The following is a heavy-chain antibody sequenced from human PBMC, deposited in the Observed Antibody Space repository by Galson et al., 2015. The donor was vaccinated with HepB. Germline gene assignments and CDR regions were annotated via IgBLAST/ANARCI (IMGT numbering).Heavy chain of an antibody. CDR3: ADSPDLLRFLEWSRSV. CDR1: GFTFSSYA. D-gene: IGHD3-3*01. Sequence: SLRLSCAASGFTFSSYAMSWVRQAPGKGLEWVSAISGSGGSMYYADSVKGRFTISRDNSKNTLYLQMNSLRAEDTAVYYCADSPDLLRFLEWSRSVWGKGTTVTVSS. V-gene: IGHV3-23*01. CDR2: ISGSGGSM. J-gene: IGHJ6*04.